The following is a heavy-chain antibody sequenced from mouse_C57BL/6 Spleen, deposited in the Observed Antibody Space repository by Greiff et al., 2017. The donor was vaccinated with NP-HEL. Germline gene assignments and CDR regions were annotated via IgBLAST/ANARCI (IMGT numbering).Heavy chain of an antibody. Sequence: DVQLVESGGGLVKPGGSLKLSCAASGFTFSSYAMSWVRQTPEKRLEWVATISDGGSYTYYPDNVKGRFTISRDNAKNNLYLQMSHLKSEDTAMYYCARVRGYGNSAWFAYWGQGTLVTVSA. V-gene: IGHV5-4*01. D-gene: IGHD2-1*01. CDR3: ARVRGYGNSAWFAY. J-gene: IGHJ3*01. CDR2: ISDGGSYT. CDR1: GFTFSSYA.